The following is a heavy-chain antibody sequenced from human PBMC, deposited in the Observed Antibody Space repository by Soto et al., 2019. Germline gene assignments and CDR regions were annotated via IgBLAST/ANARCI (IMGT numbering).Heavy chain of an antibody. V-gene: IGHV1-2*04. CDR2: INPNSGGT. Sequence: GASVKVSCTASGYTFTGYYMHWVRQAPGQGLEWMGWINPNSGGTNYAQKFQGWVTMTRDTSISTAYMELSRLRSDDTAVYYCARELPATSGKNWFDPWGQGTLVTVSS. J-gene: IGHJ5*02. CDR3: ARELPATSGKNWFDP. CDR1: GYTFTGYY.